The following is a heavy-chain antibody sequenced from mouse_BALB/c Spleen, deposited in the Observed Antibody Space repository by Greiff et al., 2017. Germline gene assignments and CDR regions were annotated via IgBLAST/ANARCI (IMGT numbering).Heavy chain of an antibody. CDR1: GFSLTSSG. Sequence: VQLMESGPGLVAPSQSLSITCTVSGFSLTSSGVHWVRQPPGKGLEWLGVIWAGGSTNYNSALMSRLSISKDNSKSHVFLKMNSLQTDDTAMYYCARDGDYRYDGYAMDYWGQGTSVTVSS. CDR2: IWAGGST. CDR3: ARDGDYRYDGYAMDY. D-gene: IGHD2-14*01. V-gene: IGHV2-9*02. J-gene: IGHJ4*01.